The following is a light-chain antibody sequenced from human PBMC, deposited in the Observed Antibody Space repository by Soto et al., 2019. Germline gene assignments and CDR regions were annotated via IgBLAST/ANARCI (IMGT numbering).Light chain of an antibody. CDR1: SSDVGGYNY. Sequence: QSAPTQPPSASGSPGQSVTISCTGTSSDVGGYNYVSWFQHHPGKAPKLMIYEVNKRPSGVPDRFSACKSGNTASLTVSGLQAEDEADYYCASYAGSDNLVFGTGTKVTVL. V-gene: IGLV2-8*01. J-gene: IGLJ1*01. CDR2: EVN. CDR3: ASYAGSDNLV.